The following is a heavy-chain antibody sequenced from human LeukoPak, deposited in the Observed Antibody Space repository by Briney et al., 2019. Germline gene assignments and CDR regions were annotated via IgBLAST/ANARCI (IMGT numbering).Heavy chain of an antibody. CDR1: GFTFSSYA. CDR3: ARVSGYSGTWYVDY. V-gene: IGHV3-33*08. J-gene: IGHJ4*02. Sequence: PGGSLRLSCAASGFTFSSYAMGWVRQAPGKGLEWVAIIWYDGSNKYYADFVKGRFTTSRDNSKNTLYLQMNSLRADDTAVYYCARVSGYSGTWYVDYWGQGTLVTVSS. D-gene: IGHD6-13*01. CDR2: IWYDGSNK.